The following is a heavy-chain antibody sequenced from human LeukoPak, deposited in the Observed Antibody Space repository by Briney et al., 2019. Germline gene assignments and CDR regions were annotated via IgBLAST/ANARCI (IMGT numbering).Heavy chain of an antibody. J-gene: IGHJ6*02. CDR2: ISAYNGNT. CDR3: ARESGDIVVVVAATPGYYGMDV. V-gene: IGHV1-18*01. CDR1: GYTFTSYG. D-gene: IGHD2-15*01. Sequence: ASVKVSCKASGYTFTSYGISWVRQAPGQGLEWMGWISAYNGNTNYAQKLQGRVTMTTDTSTSTAYMELSSLRSEDTAVYYCARESGDIVVVVAATPGYYGMDVWGQGTTVTVSS.